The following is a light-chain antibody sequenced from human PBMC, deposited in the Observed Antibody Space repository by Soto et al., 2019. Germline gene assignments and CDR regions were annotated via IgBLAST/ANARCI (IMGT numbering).Light chain of an antibody. V-gene: IGLV2-14*01. CDR1: SSDVGGYNY. Sequence: SVLTQPASVSGSPGQSTTISCTGTSSDVGGYNYVSWYQQHPGKAPKLMIYDVSNRPSGVSNRFSGSKSGNTASLTISGLQAEEEADYYCSSYTSSSTLLYVFGTGTKVTVL. J-gene: IGLJ1*01. CDR3: SSYTSSSTLLYV. CDR2: DVS.